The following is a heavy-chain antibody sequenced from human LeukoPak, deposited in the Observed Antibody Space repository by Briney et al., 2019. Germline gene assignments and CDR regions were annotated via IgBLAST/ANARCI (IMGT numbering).Heavy chain of an antibody. CDR1: GGSFSGYY. V-gene: IGHV4-34*01. Sequence: PSETLSLTCAVYGGSFSGYYWSWIRQPPGKGLEWIGEINHSGSTNYNPSLKSRVTISVDTSKNQFSLKLSSVTAADTAVYYCASSPGSYIYMDVWGKGTTVTISS. D-gene: IGHD3-10*01. J-gene: IGHJ6*03. CDR3: ASSPGSYIYMDV. CDR2: INHSGST.